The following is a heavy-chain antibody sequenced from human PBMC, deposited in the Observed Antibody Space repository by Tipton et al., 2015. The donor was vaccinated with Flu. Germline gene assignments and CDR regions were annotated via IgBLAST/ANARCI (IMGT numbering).Heavy chain of an antibody. Sequence: QSGPEVKKPGASVRVSCTSSIYTFTDYYIHWVRQAPGQGLEWMGWINPDSSGTNYAPKFQGRVSMTRDTSISTAYMELSRLTSDDTAVYYCARDWGSGWYQAFGYWGQGTLVSVSS. CDR1: IYTFTDYY. CDR3: ARDWGSGWYQAFGY. CDR2: INPDSSGT. J-gene: IGHJ4*02. V-gene: IGHV1-2*02. D-gene: IGHD6-19*01.